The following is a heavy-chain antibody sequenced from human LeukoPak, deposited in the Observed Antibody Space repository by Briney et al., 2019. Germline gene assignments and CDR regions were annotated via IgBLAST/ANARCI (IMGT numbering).Heavy chain of an antibody. D-gene: IGHD5-18*01. Sequence: PGGSLRLSCAASEFTFSSYGMHWVRQAPGKGLEWVTVISYDGSNKYYADSVKGRFTISRDNSKNTLYLQMNSLRAEDTAVYYCARATAMVPKHYFDYWGQGTLVTVSS. CDR2: ISYDGSNK. V-gene: IGHV3-30*03. J-gene: IGHJ4*02. CDR3: ARATAMVPKHYFDY. CDR1: EFTFSSYG.